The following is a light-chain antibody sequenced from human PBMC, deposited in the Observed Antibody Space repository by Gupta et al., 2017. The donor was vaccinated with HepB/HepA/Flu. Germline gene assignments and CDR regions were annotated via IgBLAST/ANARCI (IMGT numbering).Light chain of an antibody. CDR3: QQRGNWPLT. CDR2: DAS. V-gene: IGKV3-11*01. Sequence: EIVLTQPPATLSLSPGEGATLSCRASQTVRSYLAWYQQKVGQAPRLLIYDASNRATGIPARFSGSGSGTDFTLTISSLEPEDFAVYYCQQRGNWPLTFGQGTKVEIK. CDR1: QTVRSY. J-gene: IGKJ1*01.